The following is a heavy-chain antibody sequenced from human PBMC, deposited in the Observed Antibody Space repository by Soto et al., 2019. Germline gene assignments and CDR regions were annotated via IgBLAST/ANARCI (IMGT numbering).Heavy chain of an antibody. Sequence: SATLSLTCTVSGGSISSSSYYWGWIRQPPGKGLEWIGSIYYSGSTYYNPSLKSRVTISVDTSKNQFSLKLSSVTAADTAVYYCASYDFWSGYYLSWGQGTLVTVSS. CDR1: GGSISSSSYY. D-gene: IGHD3-3*01. CDR2: IYYSGST. CDR3: ASYDFWSGYYLS. V-gene: IGHV4-39*01. J-gene: IGHJ5*02.